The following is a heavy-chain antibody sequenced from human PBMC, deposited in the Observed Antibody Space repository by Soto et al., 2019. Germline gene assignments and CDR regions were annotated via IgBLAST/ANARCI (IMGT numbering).Heavy chain of an antibody. D-gene: IGHD6-13*01. V-gene: IGHV1-69*01. J-gene: IGHJ4*02. CDR2: IIPIFGTA. CDR3: AREKKMSSSWYYYFDY. Sequence: QVQLVQSGAEVKKPGSSVKVSCKASGGTFSSYAISWVRQAPGQGLEWMGGIIPIFGTANYAQKFQGRVTIPEDESTSTADMQLSSLRSEDTAVYYCAREKKMSSSWYYYFDYWGQGTLVTVSS. CDR1: GGTFSSYA.